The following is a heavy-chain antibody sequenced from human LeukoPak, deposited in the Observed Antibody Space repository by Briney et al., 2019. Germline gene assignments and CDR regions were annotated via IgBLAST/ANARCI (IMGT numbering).Heavy chain of an antibody. CDR2: INTNTGEP. V-gene: IGHV7-4-1*02. CDR3: TRDHTNDWYSWFYY. CDR1: GYTFTGYS. D-gene: IGHD3-9*01. J-gene: IGHJ4*02. Sequence: ASVKVSCKASGYTFTGYSMNWVRQAPGQGLEWMGWINTNTGEPTYAHGFTGRFVFSLDTSVSTAYLQITNLRAEDTALYFCTRDHTNDWYSWFYYWGQGTLVTVSS.